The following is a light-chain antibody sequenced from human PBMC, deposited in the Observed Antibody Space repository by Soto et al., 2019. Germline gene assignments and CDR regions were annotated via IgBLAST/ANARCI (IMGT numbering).Light chain of an antibody. CDR2: EVS. CDR1: SSDVGSYNL. CDR3: CSFAGSSTFV. J-gene: IGLJ2*01. Sequence: QSALTQPASVSGSPGQSITISCTGTSSDVGSYNLVSWYQQHPGKAPKLMIYEVSKRPSGVSNRFSGSKSGNTASLTISGLQYEDEADYYCCSFAGSSTFVFGGGTKLNVL. V-gene: IGLV2-23*02.